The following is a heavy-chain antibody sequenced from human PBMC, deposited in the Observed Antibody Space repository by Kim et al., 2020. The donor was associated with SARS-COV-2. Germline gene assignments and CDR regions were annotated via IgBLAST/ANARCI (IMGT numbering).Heavy chain of an antibody. D-gene: IGHD3-22*01. CDR2: IYHSGST. CDR1: GGSISSSNW. J-gene: IGHJ2*01. V-gene: IGHV4-4*02. CDR3: ARGGGRDSSGYYQVDWYFDL. Sequence: SETLSLTCAVSGGSISSSNWCSWVRQPPGKGLAWIGEIYHSGSTNYNPSLKSRVTISVDKSKNQFSLKLSSVTAADTAVYYCARGGGRDSSGYYQVDWYFDLWGRGTLVTVSS.